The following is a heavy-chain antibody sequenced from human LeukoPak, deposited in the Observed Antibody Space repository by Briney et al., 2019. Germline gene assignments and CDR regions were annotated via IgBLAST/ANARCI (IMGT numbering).Heavy chain of an antibody. Sequence: SETLSLTCTVSGGSISSYYWSWIRQPPGKGLEWIGYIYYSGSTNYNPSLKSRVTISVDTSKNQFSLKLSSVTAADTAVYYCARDRFVGFRREGGMDVWGQGTTVTVSS. J-gene: IGHJ6*02. D-gene: IGHD2-21*01. V-gene: IGHV4-59*01. CDR2: IYYSGST. CDR3: ARDRFVGFRREGGMDV. CDR1: GGSISSYY.